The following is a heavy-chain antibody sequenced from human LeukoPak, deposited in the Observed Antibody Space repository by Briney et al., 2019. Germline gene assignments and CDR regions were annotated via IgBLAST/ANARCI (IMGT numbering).Heavy chain of an antibody. CDR2: ISSSSSYI. V-gene: IGHV3-21*01. CDR3: ARDIAGELSY. CDR1: GFTFSSYR. Sequence: GGSLRLSCAASGFTFSSYRMSWVRQAPGKGLEWVSSISSSSSYIYYADSVKGRFTISRDNAKNSLYLQMNSLRAEDTAVYYCARDIAGELSYWGQGTLVTVSS. D-gene: IGHD3-10*01. J-gene: IGHJ4*02.